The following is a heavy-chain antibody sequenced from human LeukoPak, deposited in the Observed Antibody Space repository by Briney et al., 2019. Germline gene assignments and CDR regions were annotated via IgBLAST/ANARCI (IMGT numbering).Heavy chain of an antibody. D-gene: IGHD4/OR15-4a*01. CDR2: IRSKANNYAT. CDR1: GFIFSDST. CDR3: IRGATSGSYYGFDV. J-gene: IGHJ6*02. V-gene: IGHV3-73*01. Sequence: GGSLRLSCAASGFIFSDSTVHWARQASGTGLEWVGRIRSKANNYATAYATSVQGRFTLSRDDSKNTAYLQMNSLKIEDTAVYYCIRGATSGSYYGFDVWGQGATVTV.